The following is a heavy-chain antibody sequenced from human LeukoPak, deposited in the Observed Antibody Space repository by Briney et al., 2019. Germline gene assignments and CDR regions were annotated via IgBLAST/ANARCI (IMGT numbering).Heavy chain of an antibody. Sequence: ASVKVSCKASGYTFTSYGISWVRQAPGQGLERMGWISAYNGNTNYAQKLQGRVTMTTDTSTSTAHMELRSLRSDDTAVYYCARDEIYDSSGYYGDGFDYWGQGTLVTVSS. V-gene: IGHV1-18*01. J-gene: IGHJ4*02. CDR1: GYTFTSYG. CDR3: ARDEIYDSSGYYGDGFDY. CDR2: ISAYNGNT. D-gene: IGHD3-22*01.